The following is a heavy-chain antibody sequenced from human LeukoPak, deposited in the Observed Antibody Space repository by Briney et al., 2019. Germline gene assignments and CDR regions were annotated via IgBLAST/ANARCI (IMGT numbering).Heavy chain of an antibody. V-gene: IGHV3-30*03. D-gene: IGHD2-2*01. CDR2: ISSDGSTK. Sequence: QPGGSLRLSCAASGFTFSRFGMQWLRQAPGMAPAWVALISSDGSTKHYADSVKGRFPISRENSKNTLYLQLNSRRAEDAAVYYCARGGGYCSSTSCYSGFDPWGQGTLVTVSS. J-gene: IGHJ5*02. CDR1: GFTFSRFG. CDR3: ARGGGYCSSTSCYSGFDP.